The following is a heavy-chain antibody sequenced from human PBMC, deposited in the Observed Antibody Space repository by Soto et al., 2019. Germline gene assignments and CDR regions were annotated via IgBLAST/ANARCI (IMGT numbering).Heavy chain of an antibody. V-gene: IGHV3-9*01. CDR3: AKDVSGRGSYYYYHGMDV. CDR1: GFTFDDYA. J-gene: IGHJ6*02. CDR2: ISWNSGSI. D-gene: IGHD3-16*01. Sequence: LRLSCAASGFTFDDYAMHWVRQAPGKGLEWVSGISWNSGSIGYADSVKARFTMSRDNAKNFLYLQMNSLRTEDTALYFCAKDVSGRGSYYYYHGMDVWGQGTTVTVSS.